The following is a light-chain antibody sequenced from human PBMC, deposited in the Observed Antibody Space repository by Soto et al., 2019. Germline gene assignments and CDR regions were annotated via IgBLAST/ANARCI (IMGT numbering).Light chain of an antibody. J-gene: IGKJ1*01. V-gene: IGKV3-20*01. Sequence: EIVLTQSPGTLSLYPGERATLSCRASQSGSSNYLAWYQQKPGQAPRLLIYGASSRATGIPDRFSGSGSGTDFTLTISRLEPEDFAVYYCLQYGTSRTFGQGTKVDIK. CDR1: QSGSSNY. CDR2: GAS. CDR3: LQYGTSRT.